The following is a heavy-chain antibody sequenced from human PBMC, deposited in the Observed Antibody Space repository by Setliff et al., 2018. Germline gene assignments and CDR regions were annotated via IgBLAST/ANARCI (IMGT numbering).Heavy chain of an antibody. Sequence: GGSLRLSCTASGFTFGDYAMSWVRQAPGKGLEWVGRIKSKADGGTADFAAPVKGRFTISRDDSKNTMSLQMNSLKTEDTAVYFCATRLGDFWGQGTLVTVSS. CDR3: ATRLGDF. J-gene: IGHJ4*02. CDR2: IKSKADGGTA. CDR1: GFTFGDYA. V-gene: IGHV3-15*01.